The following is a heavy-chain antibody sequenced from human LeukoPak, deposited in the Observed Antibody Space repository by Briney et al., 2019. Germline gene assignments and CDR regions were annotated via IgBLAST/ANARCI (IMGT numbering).Heavy chain of an antibody. Sequence: SGGSLRLSCAASGFTFSSYSMNWVRQAPGKGLEWVSYISSSSSTIYYADSVKGRFTISRDNAKNSLYLQMNSLRAEDAAVYYCARAPRWDIVATDGVDYWGQGTLVTVSS. CDR2: ISSSSSTI. V-gene: IGHV3-48*01. CDR1: GFTFSSYS. J-gene: IGHJ4*02. CDR3: ARAPRWDIVATDGVDY. D-gene: IGHD5-12*01.